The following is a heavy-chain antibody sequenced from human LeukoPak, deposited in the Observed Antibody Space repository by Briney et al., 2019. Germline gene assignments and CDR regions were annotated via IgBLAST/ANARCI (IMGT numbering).Heavy chain of an antibody. J-gene: IGHJ4*02. V-gene: IGHV3-23*01. CDR3: AKWGDYDVLTGYYVSDF. Sequence: PGGSLRLSCAASGFIFSIYAMYWVRQAPGKGLEWVSAISGRSDNTYYADSVKGRFTLSRDSSKNTLYLQMNSLRADDTAVYYCAKWGDYDVLTGYYVSDFWGQGTLVTVSS. CDR1: GFIFSIYA. CDR2: ISGRSDNT. D-gene: IGHD3-9*01.